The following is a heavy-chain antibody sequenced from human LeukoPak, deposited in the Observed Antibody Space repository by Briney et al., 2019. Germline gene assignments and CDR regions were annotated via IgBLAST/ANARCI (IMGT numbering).Heavy chain of an antibody. Sequence: GGSLRLSCEASGFTFNTCSMNWARQAPGKGLEWVSSIDSSGGYMFYADSVRGRFIISRDNAKDSLYLQMNSLRVEDTAVYYCLRGDRRDYWGQGTLVTVSS. CDR2: IDSSGGYM. CDR1: GFTFNTCS. CDR3: LRGDRRDY. J-gene: IGHJ4*02. V-gene: IGHV3-21*06.